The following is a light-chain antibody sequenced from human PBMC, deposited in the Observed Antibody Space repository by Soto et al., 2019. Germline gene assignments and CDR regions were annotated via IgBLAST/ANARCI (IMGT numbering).Light chain of an antibody. CDR3: QQLNSYPSFT. CDR2: AAS. V-gene: IGKV1-9*01. CDR1: QGISSY. J-gene: IGKJ3*01. Sequence: DIQLTQSPSFLSASVGDRVTITCRASQGISSYLAWYQQKPGKAPKLLIYAASTLQSGVPSRFSGSGSGTEFPLTISSLQPEDFATYYCQQLNSYPSFTFGPGTKVDIK.